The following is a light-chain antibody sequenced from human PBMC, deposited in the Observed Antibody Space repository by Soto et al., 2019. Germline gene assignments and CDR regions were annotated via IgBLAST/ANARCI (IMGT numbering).Light chain of an antibody. V-gene: IGLV2-14*01. J-gene: IGLJ3*02. CDR3: FSYTSSSSWV. Sequence: QSALTQPASVSGSPGQSITISCTGTSSDVGGYNYVSWYQQHPGKVPKLMVSEVSNRPSGISTRFSGSKSGNTASLTISGLQAEDEADYYCFSYTSSSSWVFGGGTQLTVL. CDR2: EVS. CDR1: SSDVGGYNY.